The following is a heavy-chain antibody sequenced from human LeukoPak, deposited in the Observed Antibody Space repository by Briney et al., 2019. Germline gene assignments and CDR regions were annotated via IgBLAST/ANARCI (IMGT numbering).Heavy chain of an antibody. D-gene: IGHD5-18*01. CDR3: ARDLGGYSYGWVDY. CDR1: GFTVSSNY. J-gene: IGHJ4*02. V-gene: IGHV3-53*01. Sequence: GGSLRLSCAASGFTVSSNYMSWVRQAPGKGLEWVSVIYSGGSTYYADSVKGRFTNSRDNSKNTLYLQMNSLRAEDTAVYYCARDLGGYSYGWVDYWGQGTPVTVSS. CDR2: IYSGGST.